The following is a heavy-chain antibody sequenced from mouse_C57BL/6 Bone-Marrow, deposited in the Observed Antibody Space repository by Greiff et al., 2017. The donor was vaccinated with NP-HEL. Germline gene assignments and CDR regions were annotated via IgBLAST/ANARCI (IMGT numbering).Heavy chain of an antibody. CDR3: ARPYYYGSSYAMDY. D-gene: IGHD1-1*01. CDR2: IYPGDGDT. J-gene: IGHJ4*01. V-gene: IGHV1-82*01. CDR1: GYAFSSSW. Sequence: QVQLQQSGPELVKPGASVKISCKASGYAFSSSWMNWVKQRPGKGLEWIGRIYPGDGDTNYNGKFKGKATLTADKSSSTAYMQLSSLTSENSAVSFCARPYYYGSSYAMDYWGQGTAVTVSS.